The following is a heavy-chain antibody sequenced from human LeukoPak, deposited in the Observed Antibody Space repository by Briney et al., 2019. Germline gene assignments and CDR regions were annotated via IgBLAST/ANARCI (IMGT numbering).Heavy chain of an antibody. Sequence: SETLSLTCTVSGYSISSGYYWGWIRQPPGKGLQWIGNIYYGGSTYYNPSLKSRVTISVDTSKNQFSLKLRSVTAADTAVYYCVAKMTTVTRIDYWGQGTLVTVSS. D-gene: IGHD4-17*01. V-gene: IGHV4-38-2*02. CDR1: GYSISSGYY. CDR2: IYYGGST. J-gene: IGHJ4*02. CDR3: VAKMTTVTRIDY.